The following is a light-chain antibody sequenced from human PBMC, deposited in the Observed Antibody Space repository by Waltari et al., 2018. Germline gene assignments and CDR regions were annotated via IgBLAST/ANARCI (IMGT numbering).Light chain of an antibody. V-gene: IGKV1-5*03. CDR1: QYVKNN. J-gene: IGKJ4*01. CDR2: KAS. Sequence: DIQMTQSPSTLPASVGDRVTITCRTSQYVKNNLAWFQQKQGKAPKVLIHKASRLESGVPSRFSGSRFGTEFILSISSLQLDDFATYYCQEYDSLPITFGGGTKVEIK. CDR3: QEYDSLPIT.